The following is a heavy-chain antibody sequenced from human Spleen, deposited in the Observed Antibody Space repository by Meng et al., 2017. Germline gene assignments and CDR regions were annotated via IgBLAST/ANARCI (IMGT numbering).Heavy chain of an antibody. Sequence: GESLKIPRAASGFLFSNYDINWVGQAPGKGLEGLSYISTTGSTLYYADSVKGRFTITRDNAKNSLYLQMNSLRAEVTAVYYCASMIVVAGRLDYWGQGTRVTVGS. V-gene: IGHV3-48*03. CDR1: GFLFSNYD. CDR3: ASMIVVAGRLDY. CDR2: ISTTGSTL. D-gene: IGHD3-22*01. J-gene: IGHJ4*02.